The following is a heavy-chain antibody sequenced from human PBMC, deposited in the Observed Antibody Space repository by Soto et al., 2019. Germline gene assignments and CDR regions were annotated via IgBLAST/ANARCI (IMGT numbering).Heavy chain of an antibody. V-gene: IGHV1-46*01. CDR1: GYTFTNYY. CDR2: INPNGGST. CDR3: GRNLAAGDV. J-gene: IGHJ4*02. Sequence: ASVKVSCKASGYTFTNYYIHWVRQAPGQGLEWMGIINPNGGSTNYAQKFQGRLTLTRDTSTSTVYMELSSLRSEDTAVYYCGRNLAAGDVWGQGTLVTVSS. D-gene: IGHD6-13*01.